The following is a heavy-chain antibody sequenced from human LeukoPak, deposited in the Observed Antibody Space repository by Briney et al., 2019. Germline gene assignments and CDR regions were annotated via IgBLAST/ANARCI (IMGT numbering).Heavy chain of an antibody. CDR3: ARDGAPRLWFGYFDY. CDR2: INPNSGGT. CDR1: GYTFTGYY. Sequence: GASVKVSCKASGYTFTGYYMHWVRQAPGQGLEWMGWINPNSGGTNYAQKFQGRVTMTRDTSISTAYMELSRLRSDDTAVYYCARDGAPRLWFGYFDYWGQGTLVTVSS. D-gene: IGHD3-10*01. V-gene: IGHV1-2*02. J-gene: IGHJ4*02.